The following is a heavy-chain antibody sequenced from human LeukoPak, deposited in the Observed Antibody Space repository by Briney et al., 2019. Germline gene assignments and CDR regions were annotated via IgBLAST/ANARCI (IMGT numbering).Heavy chain of an antibody. V-gene: IGHV3-23*01. J-gene: IGHJ4*02. Sequence: GGSLRLSCAASGFTFSSYTIAWVRQAPEKGLEWVSAISASGDSTYSADSVKGRFTVSRDNSKNTMFLQMNSLRAEDTAVYYCARGSRGWPYYLDYWGQGTLVTVSS. CDR2: ISASGDST. D-gene: IGHD3-10*01. CDR1: GFTFSSYT. CDR3: ARGSRGWPYYLDY.